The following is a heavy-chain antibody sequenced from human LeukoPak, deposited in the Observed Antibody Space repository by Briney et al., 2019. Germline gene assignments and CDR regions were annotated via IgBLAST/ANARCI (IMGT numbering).Heavy chain of an antibody. Sequence: PSETLSLTCAVYGGSFSGYYWSWIRQPPGKGLEWIGEINHSGSTNYNPSLKSRVTISVDTSKNQFSLKLSSVTAADTAVYYCAGDRDGHNLSWFDPWGQGTLVTVSS. CDR2: INHSGST. D-gene: IGHD5-24*01. J-gene: IGHJ5*02. CDR1: GGSFSGYY. CDR3: AGDRDGHNLSWFDP. V-gene: IGHV4-34*01.